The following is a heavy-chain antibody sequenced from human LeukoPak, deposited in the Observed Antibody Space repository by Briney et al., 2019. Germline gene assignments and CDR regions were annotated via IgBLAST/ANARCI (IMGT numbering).Heavy chain of an antibody. D-gene: IGHD5-18*01. J-gene: IGHJ6*02. Sequence: GGSLRLSCAASGFTFHDYAMHWVRQAPGKGVEGVSGISWNSGSIGYADSVKGRFPISRDNAKNSLYLQMNSLRAEDTALYYCAKESGYSYGTTFYYYYGMDVWGQGTTVTVSS. CDR3: AKESGYSYGTTFYYYYGMDV. V-gene: IGHV3-9*01. CDR2: ISWNSGSI. CDR1: GFTFHDYA.